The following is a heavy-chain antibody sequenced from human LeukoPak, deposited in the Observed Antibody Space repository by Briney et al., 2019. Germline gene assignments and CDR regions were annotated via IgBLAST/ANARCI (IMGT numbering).Heavy chain of an antibody. Sequence: GGSLRLSCSVSGFTFSTYVMHWVRQAPGKGLEYVSAISSNGDNTYYADSVKGRFTISRDNSKNTLYLQMSSLRADDTAVYYCVRGTGYWGQGTPVTVS. CDR1: GFTFSTYV. CDR3: VRGTGY. V-gene: IGHV3-64D*06. CDR2: ISSNGDNT. J-gene: IGHJ4*02.